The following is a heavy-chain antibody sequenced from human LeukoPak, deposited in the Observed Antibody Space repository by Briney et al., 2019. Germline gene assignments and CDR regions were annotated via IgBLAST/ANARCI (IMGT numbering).Heavy chain of an antibody. CDR1: GGSFSGYY. CDR3: ARLRASGWSPKYYYYYMDV. J-gene: IGHJ6*03. V-gene: IGHV4-34*01. CDR2: INHSGST. Sequence: SETLSLTCAVYGGSFSGYYWSWIRQPPGKGLEWIGEINHSGSTNYNPSLKSRVTISVDTSKNQFSLKLSSVTAADTAVYYCARLRASGWSPKYYYYYMDVWGEGTTVTISS. D-gene: IGHD6-19*01.